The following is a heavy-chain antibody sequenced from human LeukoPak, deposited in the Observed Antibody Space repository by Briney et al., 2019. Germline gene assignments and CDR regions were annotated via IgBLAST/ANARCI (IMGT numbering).Heavy chain of an antibody. D-gene: IGHD5-18*01. V-gene: IGHV3-23*01. CDR1: GFTFSNQA. J-gene: IGHJ4*02. CDR3: GKDAAGYSYGHGSDY. Sequence: GGSLRLSCAASGFTFSNQAMNWVRQAPGKGLEWVSTVSGVGDSTYYADSVKGRFTISRDNSRNTLYLQMNSLRVEDTAVYYCGKDAAGYSYGHGSDYWGQGTLVTVSS. CDR2: VSGVGDST.